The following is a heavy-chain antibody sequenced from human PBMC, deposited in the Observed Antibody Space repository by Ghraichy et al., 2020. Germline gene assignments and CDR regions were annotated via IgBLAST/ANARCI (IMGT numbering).Heavy chain of an antibody. CDR1: GFTFINYG. CDR3: ARVIGDYGDFNWFDP. Sequence: GGSLRLSCAAAGFTFINYGMTWVRQAPGKGLEWVSTMSGRGDGKYYTKSVEGRFIISRDNSENTLSLQMNSLGDEDTAVYFCARVIGDYGDFNWFDPWGQGTHVT. J-gene: IGHJ5*02. D-gene: IGHD4-17*01. V-gene: IGHV3-23*01. CDR2: MSGRGDGK.